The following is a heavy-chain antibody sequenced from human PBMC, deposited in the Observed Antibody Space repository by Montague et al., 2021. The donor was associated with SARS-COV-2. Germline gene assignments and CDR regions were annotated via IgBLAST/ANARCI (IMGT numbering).Heavy chain of an antibody. D-gene: IGHD2-15*01. CDR1: GGSFNFYY. V-gene: IGHV4-59*12. CDR3: AREQQVDAINGDLDY. J-gene: IGHJ4*02. CDR2: IYYSGST. Sequence: SETLSLTCTVAGGSFNFYYWSWIRQPPGKGLEWIGDIYYSGSTNYNPSLKTRVTISVDTSKNHFSLRLSSVTAADTAVYYCAREQQVDAINGDLDYWGQGTLVTVSS.